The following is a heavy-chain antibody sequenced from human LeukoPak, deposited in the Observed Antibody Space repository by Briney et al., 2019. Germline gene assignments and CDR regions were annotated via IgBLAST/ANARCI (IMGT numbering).Heavy chain of an antibody. Sequence: PSETLSLTCAVYGGSFSGYYWSWIRQPPGKGLEWIGEIYHSGSTNYNPSLKSRVTISVDKSKNQFSLKLSSVTAADTAVYYCARRVLRYFDWLTAWFDPWGQGTLVTVSS. CDR3: ARRVLRYFDWLTAWFDP. CDR2: IYHSGST. V-gene: IGHV4-34*01. D-gene: IGHD3-9*01. J-gene: IGHJ5*02. CDR1: GGSFSGYY.